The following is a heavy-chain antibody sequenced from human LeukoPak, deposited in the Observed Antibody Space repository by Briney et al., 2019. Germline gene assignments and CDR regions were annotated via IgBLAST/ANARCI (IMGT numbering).Heavy chain of an antibody. CDR3: ATTTVTRHYMDV. V-gene: IGHV1-2*06. Sequence: GASVKVSCKASGYTFAGYYMHWVRQAPGQGLEWMGRINPNTGGTNYAQKFQGRVTMTRDTSISTAYMELSWLRSDDTAVYYCATTTVTRHYMDVWGKGTTVTVSS. CDR1: GYTFAGYY. D-gene: IGHD4-17*01. CDR2: INPNTGGT. J-gene: IGHJ6*03.